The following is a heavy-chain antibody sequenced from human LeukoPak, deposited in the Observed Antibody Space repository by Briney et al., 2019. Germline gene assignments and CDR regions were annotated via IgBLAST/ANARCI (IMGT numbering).Heavy chain of an antibody. CDR1: GFTFDDYA. Sequence: PGRSLRLSCAASGFTFDDYAMHWVRQAPGKGLEWVSGISWNSGSIGYADSVKGRFTISRDNAKNSLYLQMNSLRAEDTAVYYCAREKPFARSSFDYWGQGTLVTVSS. CDR2: ISWNSGSI. J-gene: IGHJ4*02. CDR3: AREKPFARSSFDY. D-gene: IGHD6-6*01. V-gene: IGHV3-9*01.